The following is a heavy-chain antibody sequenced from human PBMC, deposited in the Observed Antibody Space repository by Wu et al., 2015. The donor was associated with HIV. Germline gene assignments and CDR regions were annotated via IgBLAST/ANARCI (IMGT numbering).Heavy chain of an antibody. D-gene: IGHD3-10*01. V-gene: IGHV1-2*02. CDR3: ARERLFYGSGSYLDY. CDR2: INPNSGGT. Sequence: QVQLVQSGAEVKKPGASVKVSCKASGYTFTGYYMHWVRQAPGQGLEWMGWINPNSGGTNYAQKFQGRVTMTRDTSISTAYMELSRLRSDDTAVYYCARERLFYGSGSYLDYWGQGTLVTGLL. CDR1: GYTFTGYY. J-gene: IGHJ4*02.